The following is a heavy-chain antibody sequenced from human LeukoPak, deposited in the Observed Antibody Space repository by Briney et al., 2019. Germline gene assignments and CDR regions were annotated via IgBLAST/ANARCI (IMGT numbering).Heavy chain of an antibody. Sequence: ASAKVSCKASGYTFTSYGISWVRQAPGQGLEWMGWISAYNGNTNYAQKFQGRVTTTRDTSISTAYMELSRLRSDDTAVYYCARTYDMEAFDIWGQGTMVTVSS. J-gene: IGHJ3*02. CDR2: ISAYNGNT. D-gene: IGHD3-22*01. CDR3: ARTYDMEAFDI. V-gene: IGHV1-18*01. CDR1: GYTFTSYG.